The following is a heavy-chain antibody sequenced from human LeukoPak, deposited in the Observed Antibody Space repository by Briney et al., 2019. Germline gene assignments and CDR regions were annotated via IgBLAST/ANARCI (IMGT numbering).Heavy chain of an antibody. CDR2: IYYSGST. D-gene: IGHD3-22*01. J-gene: IGHJ4*02. Sequence: SETLSLTCTVSGGSISSSSYYWGWIRQPPGKGLEWIGSIYYSGSTYYNPSLKSRVTISVDTSKNQFSLKLSSVTAADTAVYYCARQNYYDSSGFDYWGKGTLVTVSS. CDR1: GGSISSSSYY. V-gene: IGHV4-39*01. CDR3: ARQNYYDSSGFDY.